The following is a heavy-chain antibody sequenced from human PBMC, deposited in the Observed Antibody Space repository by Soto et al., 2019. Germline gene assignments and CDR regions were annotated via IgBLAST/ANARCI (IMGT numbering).Heavy chain of an antibody. Sequence: EVQLVESGGGLVQPGGSLRLSCSASGFTFSSYAMHWVRQAPGKGLEYVSAISSNGGSTYYADSVKGRFTISRDNYKNTLYLQMSSLRAEDTAVYYCVKQDGYSYAFDIWGQGTMVTVSS. D-gene: IGHD5-18*01. J-gene: IGHJ3*02. CDR2: ISSNGGST. CDR3: VKQDGYSYAFDI. V-gene: IGHV3-64D*06. CDR1: GFTFSSYA.